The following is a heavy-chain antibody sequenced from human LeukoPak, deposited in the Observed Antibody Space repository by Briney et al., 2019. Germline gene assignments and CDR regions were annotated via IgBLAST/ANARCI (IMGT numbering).Heavy chain of an antibody. V-gene: IGHV4-39*07. Sequence: SETLSLTCTVSGGSISSSSYYWGWIRQPPGKGLEWIGSIYYSGSTYYNPSLKSRVTISVDTSKNQFSLKLSSVTAADTAVYYCAREVRGGDYGDYAWFDPWGQGTLVTVSS. J-gene: IGHJ5*02. D-gene: IGHD4-17*01. CDR1: GGSISSSSYY. CDR2: IYYSGST. CDR3: AREVRGGDYGDYAWFDP.